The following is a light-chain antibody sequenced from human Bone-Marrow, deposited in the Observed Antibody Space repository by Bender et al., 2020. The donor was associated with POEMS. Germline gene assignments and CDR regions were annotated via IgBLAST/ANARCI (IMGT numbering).Light chain of an antibody. V-gene: IGLV2-8*01. J-gene: IGLJ2*01. CDR1: SSDVGGYNY. CDR2: EVS. Sequence: QSALTQPPSASGSLGQSVTISCTGTSSDVGGYNYVSCYQQHPGKAPKLMISEVSKRPSGVPDRFSGSKSGTTASLTVSGLQVEDEADYYCSSYAGSNNLIFGGGTKLTVL. CDR3: SSYAGSNNLI.